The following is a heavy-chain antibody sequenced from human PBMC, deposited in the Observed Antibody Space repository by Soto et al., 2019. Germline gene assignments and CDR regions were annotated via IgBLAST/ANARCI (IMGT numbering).Heavy chain of an antibody. V-gene: IGHV4-34*01. J-gene: IGHJ5*02. CDR1: GGSFSGYY. CDR2: INHSGST. CDR3: ARSPTTVVTVNWFDP. D-gene: IGHD4-17*01. Sequence: SETLSLTCAVYGGSFSGYYWSWIRQPPGKGLEWIGEINHSGSTNYNPSLKSRVTISVDTSKNQFSLKLSSVTAADTAVYYCARSPTTVVTVNWFDPWGQGTLVTVSS.